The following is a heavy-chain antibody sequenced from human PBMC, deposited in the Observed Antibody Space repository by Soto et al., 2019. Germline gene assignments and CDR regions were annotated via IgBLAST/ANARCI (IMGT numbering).Heavy chain of an antibody. CDR3: ARVSRERTYYDFWSGYPYYYYGMDV. V-gene: IGHV1-18*01. Sequence: QVQLVQSGAEVKKPGASVKVSCKASGYTFTSYGISWVRQAPGQGLEWMGWISAYNGNTNYAQKLQGRVTMTTDTSTSKAYMELRSLRSDDTAVYYCARVSRERTYYDFWSGYPYYYYGMDVWGQGTTVTVSS. CDR1: GYTFTSYG. CDR2: ISAYNGNT. D-gene: IGHD3-3*01. J-gene: IGHJ6*02.